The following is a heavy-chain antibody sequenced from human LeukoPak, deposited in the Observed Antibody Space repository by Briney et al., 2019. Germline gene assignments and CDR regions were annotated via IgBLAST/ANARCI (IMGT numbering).Heavy chain of an antibody. CDR1: VFTFSGSA. Sequence: GGSLKLSCAASVFTFSGSAMHWVRQASGKGLEWVGRIRSKANSYATAYAASVKGRFTISRDDSKNTAYLQMNSLKTEDTAVYYCTRLGYGSGSYPAYWGQGTLVTVSS. V-gene: IGHV3-73*01. J-gene: IGHJ4*02. CDR2: IRSKANSYAT. CDR3: TRLGYGSGSYPAY. D-gene: IGHD3-10*01.